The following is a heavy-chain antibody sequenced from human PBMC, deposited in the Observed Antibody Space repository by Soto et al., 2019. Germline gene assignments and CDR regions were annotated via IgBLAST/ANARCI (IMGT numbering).Heavy chain of an antibody. J-gene: IGHJ4*02. Sequence: EGQLVESGGGLVQPGGSLRLSCAASGFTVSSNYMSWVRQAPGKGLEWVSVIYSGGSTYYADSVKGRCTISRDNFKNTLYPQMNSLRADDTAVYYCARLHYGSGNFDHWGQGTLVTVSS. CDR1: GFTVSSNY. V-gene: IGHV3-66*01. CDR3: ARLHYGSGNFDH. D-gene: IGHD3-10*01. CDR2: IYSGGST.